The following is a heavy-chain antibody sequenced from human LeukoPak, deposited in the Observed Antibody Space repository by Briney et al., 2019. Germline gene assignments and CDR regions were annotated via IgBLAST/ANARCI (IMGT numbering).Heavy chain of an antibody. Sequence: GGSLRLSCAASGFTFSSYAMHWVRQAPGKGLEWVAAISYDGSNKYSADSVKGRFTISRDNSKNTLYLQMNSLRPEDTAVYYCAKAAYDSSGSWYYFDYWGQGTLVTVSS. V-gene: IGHV3-30*04. CDR3: AKAAYDSSGSWYYFDY. J-gene: IGHJ4*02. CDR2: ISYDGSNK. D-gene: IGHD3-22*01. CDR1: GFTFSSYA.